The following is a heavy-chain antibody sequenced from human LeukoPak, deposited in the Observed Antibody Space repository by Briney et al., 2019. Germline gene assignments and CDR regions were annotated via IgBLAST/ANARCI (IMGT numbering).Heavy chain of an antibody. V-gene: IGHV3-48*03. Sequence: PGGSLRLSCAASGFTFSSYEMNWVRQAPGKGLEWVSYISSSGSTIYYADSVKGRFTISRDNAKNSLYLQMNSLRAEDTAVYYCITERSGAFDNWGQGTLVTVSS. CDR2: ISSSGSTI. CDR1: GFTFSSYE. J-gene: IGHJ4*02. D-gene: IGHD1-1*01. CDR3: ITERSGAFDN.